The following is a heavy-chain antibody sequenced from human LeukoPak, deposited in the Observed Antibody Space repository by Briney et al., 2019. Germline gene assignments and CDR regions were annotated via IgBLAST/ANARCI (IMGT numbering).Heavy chain of an antibody. D-gene: IGHD3-3*01. CDR3: ARGLATHNFWSGYPAKSVGAFDI. CDR1: GGSFSGYY. Sequence: SETLSLTCAVYGGSFSGYYWSWIRQPPGKGLEWIGEINHSGSTNYNPSLKSRVTMSVDTSKNQFSLKLSSVTAADTAVYYCARGLATHNFWSGYPAKSVGAFDIWGQGTMVTVSS. CDR2: INHSGST. J-gene: IGHJ3*02. V-gene: IGHV4-34*01.